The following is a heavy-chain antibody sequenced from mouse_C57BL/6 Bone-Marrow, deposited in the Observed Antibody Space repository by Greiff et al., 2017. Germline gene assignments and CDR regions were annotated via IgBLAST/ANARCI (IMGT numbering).Heavy chain of an antibody. V-gene: IGHV1-9*01. CDR2: ILPGSGST. J-gene: IGHJ2*01. D-gene: IGHD1-1*01. CDR1: GYTFTGYW. Sequence: QVQLQQSGAELMKPGASVKLSCKATGYTFTGYWIEWVKQRPGHGLEWIGEILPGSGSTNYNEKFKGKATFTADASSNTAYIQLNSLTLEDYAIYYCARSTSYYCSSLVFYYWGQGTTLTVSS. CDR3: ARSTSYYCSSLVFYY.